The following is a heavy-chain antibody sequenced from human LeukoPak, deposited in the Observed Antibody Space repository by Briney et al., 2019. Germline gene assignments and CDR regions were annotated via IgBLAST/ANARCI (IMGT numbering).Heavy chain of an antibody. CDR2: ISSSGSTI. Sequence: GGSLRLSCAASGFTFSSYEMNWVRQAPGKGLEWVSYISSSGSTIYYADSVKGRFTISRDNAKNSLYLQMNSLRAEDTAVYYCARRDLLTGTFDYWGQGTLVAVSS. CDR3: ARRDLLTGTFDY. V-gene: IGHV3-48*03. CDR1: GFTFSSYE. J-gene: IGHJ4*02. D-gene: IGHD1-20*01.